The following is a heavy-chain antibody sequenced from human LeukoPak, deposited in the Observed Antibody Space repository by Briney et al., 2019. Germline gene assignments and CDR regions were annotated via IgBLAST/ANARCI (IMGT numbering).Heavy chain of an antibody. J-gene: IGHJ4*02. CDR3: TPHYYDSSGYDY. Sequence: PGGSLRLSCAASGFTFSNAWMSWVRQAPGKGLEWVGRIKSKTDGGTTDYAASVKGRFTISRDDSKNTLYLQMNSLKTEDTAAYYCTPHYYDSSGYDYWGQGTLVTVSS. D-gene: IGHD3-22*01. CDR1: GFTFSNAW. V-gene: IGHV3-15*01. CDR2: IKSKTDGGTT.